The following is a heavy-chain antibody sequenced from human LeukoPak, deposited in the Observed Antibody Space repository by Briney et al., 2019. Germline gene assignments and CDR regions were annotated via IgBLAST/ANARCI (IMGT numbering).Heavy chain of an antibody. D-gene: IGHD2-2*01. V-gene: IGHV4-59*11. Sequence: SETLSLTCTVSGGSISSHYWSWIRQPPGKGLEWIGDIHYSGSTNYNPSLKSRVTISVDTSKNQFSLKLSSVTAADTAVYYCAREVPAAANFDYWGQGTLVTVSS. CDR2: IHYSGST. CDR3: AREVPAAANFDY. J-gene: IGHJ4*02. CDR1: GGSISSHY.